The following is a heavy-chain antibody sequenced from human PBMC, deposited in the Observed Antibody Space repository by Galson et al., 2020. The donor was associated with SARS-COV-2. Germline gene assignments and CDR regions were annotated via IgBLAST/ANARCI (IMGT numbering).Heavy chain of an antibody. D-gene: IGHD2-2*01. CDR1: GFSLTNARMG. V-gene: IGHV2-26*01. CDR3: ARMVVVPAAMRDYYYGMDV. Sequence: KMSGPTLVKPTEPLTLTCTVSGFSLTNARMGVSWIRQHPGKALEWLAHIFSNDKKSYSTSLKSRLTISKDTSKSQVVLTMTNMDPVDTATYYCARMVVVPAAMRDYYYGMDVWGQGTTVTVSS. CDR2: IFSNDKK. J-gene: IGHJ6*02.